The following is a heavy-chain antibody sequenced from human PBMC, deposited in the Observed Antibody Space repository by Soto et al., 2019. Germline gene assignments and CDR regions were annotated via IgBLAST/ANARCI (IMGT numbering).Heavy chain of an antibody. V-gene: IGHV1-18*01. D-gene: IGHD2-15*01. CDR3: ARDWGNCTGGSCYSDYYYYYGMDV. CDR2: ISAYNGNT. Sequence: QVQLVQSGAEVKKPGASVKVSCKASGYTFPNYGISWVRQAPGQGLEWMGWISAYNGNTNYAQKLQGRDTMTTDTSTYTAYMELRSLRSDDTAVYYCARDWGNCTGGSCYSDYYYYYGMDVWGQGTTVTVSS. CDR1: GYTFPNYG. J-gene: IGHJ6*02.